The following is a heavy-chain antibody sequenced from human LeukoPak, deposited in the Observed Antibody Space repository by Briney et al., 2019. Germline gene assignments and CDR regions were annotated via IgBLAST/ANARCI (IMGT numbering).Heavy chain of an antibody. V-gene: IGHV3-23*01. CDR1: GFTFSSYV. J-gene: IGHJ4*02. Sequence: GRSLRLSCAASGFTFSSYVMSWVRQAPGKGLEWVSSISGSAGSTYYTDSVKGRFAISRDNSKNTLYLQMNSLRDEDTAVYYCAKDQQWLEYFDYWGQGILVTVSS. CDR2: ISGSAGST. CDR3: AKDQQWLEYFDY. D-gene: IGHD6-19*01.